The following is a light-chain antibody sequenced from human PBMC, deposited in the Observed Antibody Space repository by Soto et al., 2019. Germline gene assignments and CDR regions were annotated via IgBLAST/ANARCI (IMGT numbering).Light chain of an antibody. CDR3: QQFFRMPWT. V-gene: IGKV3-20*01. Sequence: EIVLTQSPGTLSLSPGERGTLACRASQSFINSYLAWYQQKPGQAPRLLIYSASKRATGIPDRFSGSGSGTDFTLTLSRLEPEDSAVYYCQQFFRMPWTFGQGTKVDIK. J-gene: IGKJ1*01. CDR1: QSFINSY. CDR2: SAS.